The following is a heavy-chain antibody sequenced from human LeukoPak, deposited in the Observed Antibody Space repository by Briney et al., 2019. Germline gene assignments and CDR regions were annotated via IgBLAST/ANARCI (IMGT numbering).Heavy chain of an antibody. CDR1: GGTFSSYA. V-gene: IGHV1-69*01. J-gene: IGHJ4*02. CDR2: IIPIFGKA. CDR3: ARFYYDILTGYYPY. D-gene: IGHD3-9*01. Sequence: SVKVSCKASGGTFSSYAISWVRQARGQGLEWMGGIIPIFGKAKYAQKFQGRVTITADESTSTAYMELSSLRSEDTAVYYCARFYYDILTGYYPYWGQGTLVTVSS.